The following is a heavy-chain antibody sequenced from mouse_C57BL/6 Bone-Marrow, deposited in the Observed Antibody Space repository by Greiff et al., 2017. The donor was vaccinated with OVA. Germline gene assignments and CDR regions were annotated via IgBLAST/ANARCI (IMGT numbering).Heavy chain of an antibody. Sequence: QVQLQQSGAELARPGASVKLSCKASGYTFTSYGISWVKHRTGQGLEWIGEIYPRSGNTYYNEKFKGKATLTADKSSSTAYMELRSLTSEDSAVYFCASYYGSSYEWYFDVWGTGTTVTVSS. CDR1: GYTFTSYG. CDR2: IYPRSGNT. J-gene: IGHJ1*03. V-gene: IGHV1-81*01. D-gene: IGHD1-1*01. CDR3: ASYYGSSYEWYFDV.